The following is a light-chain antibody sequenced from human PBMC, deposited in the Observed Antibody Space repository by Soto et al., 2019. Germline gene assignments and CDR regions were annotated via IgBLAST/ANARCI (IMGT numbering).Light chain of an antibody. J-gene: IGKJ5*01. V-gene: IGKV3-15*01. CDR1: QGISTI. CDR2: GAS. Sequence: VLPQKPATLSVSPGGRATFSCRASQGISTILAWYQHKPGQPPRLLIYGASTRATGIPDRFSGGGSGTEFTLTISSLQSEDFAVYYCQQYNNWPITFGQGTRLEIK. CDR3: QQYNNWPIT.